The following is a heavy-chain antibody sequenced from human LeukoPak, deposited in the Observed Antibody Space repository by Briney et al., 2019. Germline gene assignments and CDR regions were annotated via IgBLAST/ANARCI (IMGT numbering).Heavy chain of an antibody. J-gene: IGHJ4*02. D-gene: IGHD5-18*01. CDR1: GFTFSSYA. CDR3: ASPYSYGPFDY. CDR2: ISYDGSNK. Sequence: GGSLRLSCAASGFTFSSYAMHWVRQAPGKGLEWVAVISYDGSNKYYADSVKGRFTISRDNSKNTLYLQMNSLRAEDTAVYYCASPYSYGPFDYWGQGTLVTVSS. V-gene: IGHV3-30*04.